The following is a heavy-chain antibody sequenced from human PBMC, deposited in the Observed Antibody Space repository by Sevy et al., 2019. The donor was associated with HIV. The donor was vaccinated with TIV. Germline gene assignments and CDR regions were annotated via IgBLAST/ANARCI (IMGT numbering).Heavy chain of an antibody. CDR2: IKQGGSET. CDR1: GFTFGDYW. D-gene: IGHD3-9*01. Sequence: GGSLRLSCAASGFTFGDYWLTWVRQVPGKGLEWVANIKQGGSETYYAVSVKGRFSISRDNAKNSLYLQMNSLRAEDTPGYDCAGCQPGNYYHDFAVYYGLLFDHWGQGALVTVSS. CDR3: AGCQPGNYYHDFAVYYGLLFDH. J-gene: IGHJ4*02. V-gene: IGHV3-7*01.